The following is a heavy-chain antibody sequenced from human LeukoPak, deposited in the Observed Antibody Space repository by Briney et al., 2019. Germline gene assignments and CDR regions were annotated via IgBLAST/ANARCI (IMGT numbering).Heavy chain of an antibody. Sequence: GESLKISCKGSGYSFTSYWIGWVRQMPGKGLEWMGSIYPDDSDTRYGPSFQGQFTISADKSISTAYLQWSSLKASDTAMYYCASRIYDDAFDIWGQGTMVTVSS. CDR3: ASRIYDDAFDI. D-gene: IGHD3-3*01. CDR1: GYSFTSYW. J-gene: IGHJ3*02. V-gene: IGHV5-51*01. CDR2: IYPDDSDT.